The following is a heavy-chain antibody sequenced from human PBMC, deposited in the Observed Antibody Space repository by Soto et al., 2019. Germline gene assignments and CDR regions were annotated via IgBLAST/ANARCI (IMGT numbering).Heavy chain of an antibody. CDR1: GYTFTSYG. D-gene: IGHD2-15*01. J-gene: IGHJ5*02. CDR2: ISAYNGNT. CDR3: AARANGGSCYHTHCFFDP. V-gene: IGHV1-18*01. Sequence: QVQLVQSGAEVKKPGASVKVSCKASGYTFTSYGISWVRQAPGQGLEWMGWISAYNGNTNYAQKLQGRVTMTTDTSTSTAYRELRSLRSYDTAVYYCAARANGGSCYHTHCFFDPWGQGTLVTVSS.